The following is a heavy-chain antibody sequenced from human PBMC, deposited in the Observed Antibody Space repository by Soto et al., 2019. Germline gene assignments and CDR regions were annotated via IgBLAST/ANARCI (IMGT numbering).Heavy chain of an antibody. CDR1: GFSLSNARMG. V-gene: IGHV2-26*01. J-gene: IGHJ4*02. Sequence: QVTLKESGPVLVKPTETLTLTCTVSGFSLSNARMGVSWIRQPPGKALEGRAHIFSNDEKSYSTSLKSRLTISKDTSKSQVVLTMTNMDPVDTATYYCARIGRAQARDIVLMVYGFDYWGQGTLVTVSS. D-gene: IGHD2-8*01. CDR2: IFSNDEK. CDR3: ARIGRAQARDIVLMVYGFDY.